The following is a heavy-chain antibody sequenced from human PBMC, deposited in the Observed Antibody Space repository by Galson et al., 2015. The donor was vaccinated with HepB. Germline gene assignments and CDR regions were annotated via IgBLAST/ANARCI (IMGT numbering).Heavy chain of an antibody. J-gene: IGHJ4*02. Sequence: SLRLSCAASGFAFSSYAMHWVRQAPGKGLDWVAVISYDGGARVYSDSVKGRFTISRENSKNMLYLQMNSLRPEDTAVYYCARDRPAFDYWGQGTLVTVSS. CDR2: ISYDGGAR. V-gene: IGHV3-30-3*01. CDR1: GFAFSSYA. CDR3: ARDRPAFDY.